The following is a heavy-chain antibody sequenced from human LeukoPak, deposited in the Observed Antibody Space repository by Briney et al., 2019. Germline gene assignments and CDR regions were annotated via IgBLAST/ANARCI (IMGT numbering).Heavy chain of an antibody. V-gene: IGHV1-2*02. Sequence: GASVKVSCKASGYTFTGYYTHWVRQAPGQGLEWMGWIYPNSGGTNYAQKFQGRVTMTRDTSISTAYMELSRLRSDDTAVYYCARKYSSGWNFDYWGQGTLVTVSS. CDR3: ARKYSSGWNFDY. CDR1: GYTFTGYY. J-gene: IGHJ4*02. CDR2: IYPNSGGT. D-gene: IGHD6-19*01.